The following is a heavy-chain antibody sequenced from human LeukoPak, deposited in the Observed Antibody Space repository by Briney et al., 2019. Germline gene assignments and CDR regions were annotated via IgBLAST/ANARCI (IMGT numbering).Heavy chain of an antibody. CDR2: IYYTGST. Sequence: SETLSLTCTVSGDSISSSSYYWGWIRQPPGKGLEWIGNIYYTGSTSYNPSLKSRVTISVDASKSQFSLKLISVTAADTAVYYCARRNFGSSYRDYWGQGTLVTVSS. CDR3: ARRNFGSSYRDY. D-gene: IGHD6-6*01. J-gene: IGHJ4*02. CDR1: GDSISSSSYY. V-gene: IGHV4-39*01.